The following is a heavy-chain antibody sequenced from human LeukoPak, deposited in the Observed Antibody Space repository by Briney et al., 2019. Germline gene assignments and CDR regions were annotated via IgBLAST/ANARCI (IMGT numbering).Heavy chain of an antibody. J-gene: IGHJ4*02. CDR1: GFTFSSYW. CDR2: IKQDRSEK. CDR3: ARVGYDFWSGYTSPGYYFDY. V-gene: IGHV3-7*01. D-gene: IGHD3-3*01. Sequence: GGSLRLSCAASGFTFSSYWMSWVRQAPGKGLEWVANIKQDRSEKYYVDSVKGRFTISRDNAKNSLYLQMNSLRAEDTAAYYCARVGYDFWSGYTSPGYYFDYWGQGTLVTVSS.